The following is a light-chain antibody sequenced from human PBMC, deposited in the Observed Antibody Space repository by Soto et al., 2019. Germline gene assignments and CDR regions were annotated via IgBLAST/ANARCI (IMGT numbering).Light chain of an antibody. CDR1: QSISSW. V-gene: IGKV1-5*01. Sequence: DIQMTQSPSTLSASVGDRVTITCRAIQSISSWLAWYQQKPGKAPKLLIYDASSLESGVPSRFSGSGSGTEFTLTISSLQPDDFATYYCQQYNSYSWTFGQGTTVEIK. CDR3: QQYNSYSWT. J-gene: IGKJ1*01. CDR2: DAS.